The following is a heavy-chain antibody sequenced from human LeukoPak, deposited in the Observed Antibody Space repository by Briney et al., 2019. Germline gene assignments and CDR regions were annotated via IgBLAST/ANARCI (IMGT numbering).Heavy chain of an antibody. V-gene: IGHV3-30-3*01. CDR3: ARDPVPATARHFDY. CDR1: GFTFSSYA. CDR2: TSSDGNIK. D-gene: IGHD1-1*01. J-gene: IGHJ4*02. Sequence: PGRSLRLSCAASGFTFSSYAMHWVRQAPGKELEWVAVTSSDGNIKYYADSVKGRFTISRDNSKNTLYLQMNSLRGEDTGVYYCARDPVPATARHFDYWGQGTLVTVSS.